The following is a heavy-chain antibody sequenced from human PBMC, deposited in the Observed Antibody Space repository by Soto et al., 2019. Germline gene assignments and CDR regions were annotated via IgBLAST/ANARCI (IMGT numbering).Heavy chain of an antibody. CDR2: IYKSATT. CDR3: ARGRYCLTGRCFPNWFDS. D-gene: IGHD2-15*01. Sequence: SETLSLTCSVSGDSISTVDYLWAWIRQPPGQALEYIGYIYKSATTYYNPSFESRVAISLDTSKSQFSLNVTSVTAADTAVYFCARGRYCLTGRCFPNWFDSWGQGTLVTVSS. CDR1: GDSISTVDYL. V-gene: IGHV4-30-4*08. J-gene: IGHJ5*01.